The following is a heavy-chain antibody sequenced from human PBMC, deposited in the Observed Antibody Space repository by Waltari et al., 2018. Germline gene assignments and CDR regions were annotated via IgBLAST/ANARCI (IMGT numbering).Heavy chain of an antibody. CDR3: ARAGSYGYDRYYYYYMDV. Sequence: QLQLQESGPGLVKPSETLSLTCTVSGGSISSSSYYWGWIRQPPGKGLEWIGSIYYSGSTYYNPSLNSRVTISVDTSKNQFSLKLSSVTAADTAVYYCARAGSYGYDRYYYYYMDVWGKGTTVTVSS. CDR1: GGSISSSSYY. D-gene: IGHD5-18*01. V-gene: IGHV4-39*07. CDR2: IYYSGST. J-gene: IGHJ6*03.